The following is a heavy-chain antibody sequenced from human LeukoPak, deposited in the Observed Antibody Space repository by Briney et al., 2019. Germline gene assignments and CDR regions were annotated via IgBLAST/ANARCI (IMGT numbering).Heavy chain of an antibody. CDR1: GFTFSSYS. CDR2: ISSSSSYI. CDR3: ASSSSQDAFDI. Sequence: GGPLRLSCAASGFTFSSYSMNWVRQAPGKGLEWVSSISSSSSYIYYADSVKGRFTISRDNAKNSLYLQMNSLRAEDTAVYYCASSSSQDAFDIWGQGTMVTVSS. V-gene: IGHV3-21*01. J-gene: IGHJ3*02. D-gene: IGHD2-2*01.